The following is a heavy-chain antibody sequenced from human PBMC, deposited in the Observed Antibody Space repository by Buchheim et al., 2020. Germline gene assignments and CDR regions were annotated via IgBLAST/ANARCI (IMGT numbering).Heavy chain of an antibody. D-gene: IGHD3-3*01. CDR2: IYYSGST. CDR3: ARDQDDFWSGRFDY. J-gene: IGHJ4*02. Sequence: QVQLQESGPGLVKPSETLSLTCTVSGGSVSSGSYYWSWIRQPPGKGLEWIGYIYYSGSTNYNPSLKSRVPISVDTSKNQFSLKLSSVTAADTAVYYCARDQDDFWSGRFDYWGQGTL. CDR1: GGSVSSGSYY. V-gene: IGHV4-61*01.